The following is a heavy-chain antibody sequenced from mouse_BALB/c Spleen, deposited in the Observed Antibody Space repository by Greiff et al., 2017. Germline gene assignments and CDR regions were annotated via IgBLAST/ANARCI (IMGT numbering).Heavy chain of an antibody. CDR2: IDPANGNT. CDR3: ARKGLRLAMDY. Sequence: EVQRVESGAELVKPGASVKLSCTASGFNIKDTYMHWVKQRPEQGLEWIGRIDPANGNTKYDPKFQGKATITADTSSNTAYLQLSSLTSEDTAVYYCARKGLRLAMDYWGQGTSVTVSS. J-gene: IGHJ4*01. CDR1: GFNIKDTY. D-gene: IGHD2-4*01. V-gene: IGHV14-3*02.